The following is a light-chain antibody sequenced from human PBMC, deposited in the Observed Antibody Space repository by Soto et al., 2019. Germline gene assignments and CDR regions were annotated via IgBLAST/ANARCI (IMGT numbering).Light chain of an antibody. J-gene: IGKJ4*01. CDR1: QSVSDW. CDR2: EAS. V-gene: IGKV1-5*03. CDR3: QQYNTFSPLT. Sequence: DIQMTQSPSTLSASVGDRVTLTCRASQSVSDWLAWYQQKPGKAPKVLIYEASTLATGVPSRFSGSGSGTEFTLTISSLQPDDSATYYCQQYNTFSPLTFGRGTKLEIK.